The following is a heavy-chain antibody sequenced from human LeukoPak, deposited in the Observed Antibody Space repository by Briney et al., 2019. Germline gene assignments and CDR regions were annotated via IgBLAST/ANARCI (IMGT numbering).Heavy chain of an antibody. D-gene: IGHD6-19*01. CDR3: ARVPVGYSSGWYRGNYFDY. J-gene: IGHJ4*02. V-gene: IGHV1-18*01. CDR1: GYTFTSYG. CDR2: ISAYNGNT. Sequence: ASVKVSCKASGYTFTSYGISWVRQAPGQGLEWMGWISAYNGNTNYAQKLQGRVTTTTDTSTSTAYMELRSLRSDDTAVYYCARVPVGYSSGWYRGNYFDYWGQGTLVTVSS.